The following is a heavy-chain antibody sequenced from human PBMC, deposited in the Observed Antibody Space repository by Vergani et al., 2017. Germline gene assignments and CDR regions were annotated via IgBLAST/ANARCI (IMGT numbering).Heavy chain of an antibody. CDR2: IDHTGRP. Sequence: QVQLQQWGGGLLKPSETLSLTCVVNGGSFTSYHWTWIRQSPGEGLGWVGDIDHTGRPDYNPSLKSRLTMSVVKSRNQFSLTRNSVTATDTAIYFCARVNTETNCHLYYYYYMDVWGQGTAVTVS. CDR3: ARVNTETNCHLYYYYYMDV. J-gene: IGHJ6*03. CDR1: GGSFTSYH. V-gene: IGHV4-34*01. D-gene: IGHD4-11*01.